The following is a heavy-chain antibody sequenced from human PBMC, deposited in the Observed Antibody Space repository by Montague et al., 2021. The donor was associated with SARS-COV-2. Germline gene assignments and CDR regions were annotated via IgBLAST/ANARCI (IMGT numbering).Heavy chain of an antibody. J-gene: IGHJ4*02. CDR3: ARVRQHINTVVVVVTGGEYYLDF. Sequence: SETLSLTCAVYGGSFSDYSWTWIRQPPGKGLEWIGEINHRGSTNYNPSLKSRVTISVDTSKNQFSLKMTSVTAADTAVYYCARVRQHINTVVVVVTGGEYYLDFWGQGTLVAVSS. V-gene: IGHV4-34*01. CDR1: GGSFSDYS. CDR2: INHRGST. D-gene: IGHD3-22*01.